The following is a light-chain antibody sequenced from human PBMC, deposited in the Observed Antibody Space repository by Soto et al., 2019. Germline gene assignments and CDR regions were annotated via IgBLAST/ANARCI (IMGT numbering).Light chain of an antibody. V-gene: IGKV3D-20*02. Sequence: EIVLTQSPATLSLSPGERATLSCRASQSVSSSYLAWYQQKPGQAPRLLIYDASVRATGTPARFSGSGSGTDFTLTISSLEPEDFALYYCQQRSTWPTFGQGTRLEIK. J-gene: IGKJ5*01. CDR3: QQRSTWPT. CDR2: DAS. CDR1: QSVSSSY.